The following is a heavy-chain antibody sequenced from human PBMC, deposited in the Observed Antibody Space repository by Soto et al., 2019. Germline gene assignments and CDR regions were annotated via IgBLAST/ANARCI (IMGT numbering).Heavy chain of an antibody. CDR1: GGTFSSYA. V-gene: IGHV1-69*13. Sequence: SVKVSCKASGGTFSSYAISWVRQAPGQGLEWMGGIIPIFGTANYAQKFQGRVTITADESTSTAYMELSSLRSEDTAVYYCASSSISVTDSGSYPGDAFDLWGQGTMVTVSS. J-gene: IGHJ3*01. CDR3: ASSSISVTDSGSYPGDAFDL. CDR2: IIPIFGTA. D-gene: IGHD1-26*01.